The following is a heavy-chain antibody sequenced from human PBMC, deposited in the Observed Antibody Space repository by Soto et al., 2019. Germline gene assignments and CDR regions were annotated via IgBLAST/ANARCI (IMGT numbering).Heavy chain of an antibody. J-gene: IGHJ6*02. CDR2: IRSKAYGGTT. D-gene: IGHD3-10*01. CDR3: TRDVYYYGSGMDYYYGMDV. CDR1: GFTFGDYA. Sequence: PGGSLRLSCTASGFTFGDYAMSWFRQAPGKGLEWVGFIRSKAYGGTTEYAASVKGRFTISRDDSKSIAYLQMNSLKTEDTAVYYCTRDVYYYGSGMDYYYGMDVWGQGTTVTVSS. V-gene: IGHV3-49*03.